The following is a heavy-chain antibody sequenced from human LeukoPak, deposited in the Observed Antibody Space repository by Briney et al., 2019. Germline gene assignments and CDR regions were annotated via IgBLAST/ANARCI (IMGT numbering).Heavy chain of an antibody. J-gene: IGHJ4*02. CDR3: ARAGVAVGGRFCYDY. CDR2: MLPGDSLT. D-gene: IGHD6-19*01. V-gene: IGHV5-51*01. Sequence: GESLKISCKGSGYLFTHYWIAWVRQMPGRGLEWMGIMLPGDSLTTYSPSFQGHVTMSVDKSVATAYLQLNSLKASDTAIYYCARAGVAVGGRFCYDYWGQGTLVSVS. CDR1: GYLFTHYW.